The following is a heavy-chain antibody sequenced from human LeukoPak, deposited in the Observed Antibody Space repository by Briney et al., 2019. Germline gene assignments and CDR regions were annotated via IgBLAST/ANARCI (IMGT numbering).Heavy chain of an antibody. CDR2: IYTSGST. J-gene: IGHJ6*03. D-gene: IGHD2-2*01. CDR3: ARAPKPLIVVVPAAKKNYYYYYMDV. Sequence: PSETLSLTCTVSGGSISSGSYYWSWIRQPAGKGLEWIGRIYTSGSTNYNPSLKSRVTISVDTSKNQFSLKLSSVTAADTAVYYCARAPKPLIVVVPAAKKNYYYYYMDVWGKGTTVTASS. V-gene: IGHV4-61*02. CDR1: GGSISSGSYY.